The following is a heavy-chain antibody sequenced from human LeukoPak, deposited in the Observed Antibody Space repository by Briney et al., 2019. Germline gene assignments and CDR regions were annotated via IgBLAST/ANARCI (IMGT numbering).Heavy chain of an antibody. CDR2: INHSGST. V-gene: IGHV4-34*01. CDR3: ARGSSGWFRRVYNWFDP. Sequence: KPSETLSLTCAVYGGSFSGYYRSWIRQPPGKGLEWIGEINHSGSTNYNPSLKSRVTISVDTSKNQFSLKLSSVTAADTAVYYCARGSSGWFRRVYNWFDPWGQGTLVTVSS. D-gene: IGHD6-19*01. CDR1: GGSFSGYY. J-gene: IGHJ5*02.